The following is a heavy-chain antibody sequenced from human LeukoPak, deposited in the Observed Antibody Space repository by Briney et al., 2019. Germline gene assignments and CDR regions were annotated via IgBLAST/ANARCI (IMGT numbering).Heavy chain of an antibody. CDR2: IYAGGNT. CDR1: GFTASMNY. CDR3: TRDRGATAGRGGWFDP. J-gene: IGHJ5*02. Sequence: GGSLRLSCEASGFTASMNYLSWVRQAPGKGLEWVSVIYAGGNTYYADSVKGRFTISRDNPKNTVYLQMNSLRAEDTDVYYCTRDRGATAGRGGWFDPWGQGTVVTVSS. D-gene: IGHD6-13*01. V-gene: IGHV3-53*01.